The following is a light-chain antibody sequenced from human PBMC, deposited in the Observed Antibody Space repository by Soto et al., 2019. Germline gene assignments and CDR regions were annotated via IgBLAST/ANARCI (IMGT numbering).Light chain of an antibody. CDR3: YSYTSSSTWV. CDR2: EVS. Sequence: QSALTQPASVSGSPGQSITISCTGSSNDVGGYNYVSWYQHHPGKAPKLIIYEVSNRPSGVSNRFSGSKSGNTASLTISGLQAEDEADYYCYSYTSSSTWVFGGGTKLTVL. J-gene: IGLJ3*02. V-gene: IGLV2-14*01. CDR1: SNDVGGYNY.